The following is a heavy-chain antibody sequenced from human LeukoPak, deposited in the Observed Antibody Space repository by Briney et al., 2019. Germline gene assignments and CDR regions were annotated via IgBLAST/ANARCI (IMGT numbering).Heavy chain of an antibody. CDR1: GFTFSSYW. CDR3: ASSGSYYFDY. V-gene: IGHV3-7*01. J-gene: IGHJ4*02. D-gene: IGHD1-26*01. Sequence: PGGSLRLSCAASGFTFSSYWMSWVHQAPGKGLEWVANIKQDGSEKYYVDSVKGRFTISRDNAKNSLYLQMNGLRAEDTAVYYCASSGSYYFDYWGQGTLVTVSS. CDR2: IKQDGSEK.